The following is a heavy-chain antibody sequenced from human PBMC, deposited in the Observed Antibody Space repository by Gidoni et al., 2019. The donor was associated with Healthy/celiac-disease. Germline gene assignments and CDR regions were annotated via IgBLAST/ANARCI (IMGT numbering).Heavy chain of an antibody. V-gene: IGHV3-23*01. D-gene: IGHD1-26*01. J-gene: IGHJ4*02. CDR3: AKTPDVVGATSYFDY. CDR2: ISVSGGST. CDR1: GFTFRSYA. Sequence: EVQLLESGGGLVQPGGSLRLSCAASGFTFRSYAMSWVRQAPGKGLEWVSAISVSGGSTYYADSVKGRFTISRDNSKNTLYLQMNSLRAEDTAVYYCAKTPDVVGATSYFDYWGQGTLVTVSS.